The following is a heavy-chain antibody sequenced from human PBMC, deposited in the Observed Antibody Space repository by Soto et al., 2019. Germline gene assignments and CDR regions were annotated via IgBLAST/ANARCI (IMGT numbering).Heavy chain of an antibody. V-gene: IGHV3-23*01. CDR2: ISGSGGST. D-gene: IGHD2-2*01. CDR1: GFTFSSYA. J-gene: IGHJ6*02. CDR3: AKDGEVVVVVPAARLYYYYGMDV. Sequence: PGGSLRLSCAASGFTFSSYAMSWVRQAPGKGLEWVSAISGSGGSTYYVDSVKGRFTISRDNSKNTLYLQMNSLRAEDTAVYYCAKDGEVVVVVPAARLYYYYGMDVWGQGTTVTVSS.